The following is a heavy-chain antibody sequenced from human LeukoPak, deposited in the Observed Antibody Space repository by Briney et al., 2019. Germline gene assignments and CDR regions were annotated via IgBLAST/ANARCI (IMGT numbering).Heavy chain of an antibody. CDR3: GTWTTVASYFDY. V-gene: IGHV3-21*05. J-gene: IGHJ4*02. Sequence: GGSLRLSCAASGFTFTTYTMNWVRQAPGKGLEWVSYISSSSSYTNYADSVKGRFTISRDNAKNSLYLQMNSLRAEDTAVYYCGTWTTVASYFDYWGQGTLVTVSS. CDR2: ISSSSSYT. CDR1: GFTFTTYT. D-gene: IGHD4-17*01.